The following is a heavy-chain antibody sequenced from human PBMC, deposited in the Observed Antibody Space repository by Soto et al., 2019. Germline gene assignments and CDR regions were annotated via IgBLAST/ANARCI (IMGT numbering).Heavy chain of an antibody. CDR2: ISHSGST. J-gene: IGHJ5*02. CDR1: GGSMNGFH. Sequence: SETLSLTCTVSGGSMNGFHCNWIRQPPGKGLEWIGYISHSGSTNFSPSLRSRVTMSVDTSKNQFSLKLSSVTAADTAVYYCARRAHSSSWDANWFDHWGQGTLVTVSS. V-gene: IGHV4-59*08. D-gene: IGHD6-13*01. CDR3: ARRAHSSSWDANWFDH.